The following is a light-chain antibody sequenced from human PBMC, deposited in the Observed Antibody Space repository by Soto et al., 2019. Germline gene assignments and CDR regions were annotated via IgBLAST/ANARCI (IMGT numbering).Light chain of an antibody. J-gene: IGKJ5*01. Sequence: DSVLTQSPVTLSLSPGARATLSCRASQSVSSNLAWYQQKPGQAPRLLIYGASSRATGIPDRFSGSGSGTDFTLTISSLEPEDFAVYYCQQRSNWPAVAFGQGTRLEIK. CDR2: GAS. CDR1: QSVSSN. CDR3: QQRSNWPAVA. V-gene: IGKV3-11*01.